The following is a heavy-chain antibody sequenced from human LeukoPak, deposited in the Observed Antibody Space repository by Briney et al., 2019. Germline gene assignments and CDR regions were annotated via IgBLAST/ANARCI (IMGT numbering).Heavy chain of an antibody. CDR2: IYYSGST. CDR3: ARERYDILTGYLSAPHWFDP. D-gene: IGHD3-9*01. J-gene: IGHJ5*02. CDR1: GGSISSYY. Sequence: SETLSLTCTVSGGSISSYYWSWIRQPPGKGLEWIGYIYYSGSTNYNPSLKSRVTISVDTSKNQFSLKLSSVTSADTAVYYCARERYDILTGYLSAPHWFDPWGQGTLVTVSS. V-gene: IGHV4-59*01.